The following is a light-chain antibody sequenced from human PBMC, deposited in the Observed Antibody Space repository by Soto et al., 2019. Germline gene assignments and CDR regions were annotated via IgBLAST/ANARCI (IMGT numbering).Light chain of an antibody. CDR3: QQYNSYPLT. V-gene: IGKV1D-16*01. Sequence: DIQMTQSPSSLTASVGDRVTITCRASQGISIWLAWYQQKPEQAPMSLIYEASNLQEGVPSRFSGSGSGTEFTLTISSLHPEDFATYYCQQYNSYPLTFGGGTKVEIK. CDR1: QGISIW. CDR2: EAS. J-gene: IGKJ4*01.